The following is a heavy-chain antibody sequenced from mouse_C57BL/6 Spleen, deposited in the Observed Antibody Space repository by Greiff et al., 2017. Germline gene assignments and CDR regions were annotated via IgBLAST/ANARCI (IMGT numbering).Heavy chain of an antibody. CDR3: AREDYYGKRYAMDY. CDR2: INPSTGGT. V-gene: IGHV1-42*01. Sequence: EVQLQQSGPELVKPGASVKISCKASGYSFTGYYMNWVKQSPEKSLEWIGEINPSTGGTTYNQKFKAKATLTVDKSSSTAYMQLKSLTSEDSAVYYCAREDYYGKRYAMDYWGQGTSVTVSS. J-gene: IGHJ4*01. D-gene: IGHD2-1*01. CDR1: GYSFTGYY.